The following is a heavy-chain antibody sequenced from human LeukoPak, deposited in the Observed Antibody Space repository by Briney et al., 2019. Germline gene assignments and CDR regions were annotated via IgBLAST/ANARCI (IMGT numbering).Heavy chain of an antibody. J-gene: IGHJ4*02. CDR1: GGSISSYY. CDR3: AGGFDSNPDY. V-gene: IGHV4-59*01. CDR2: IFYSGST. Sequence: SETLSLTCTVSGGSISSYYWSLIRQSPGKGLEWIGYIFYSGSTNYNPSLKSRVTISIDTSKNHFSLKLSSVTAADTAVYYCAGGFDSNPDYWGQGTLVTVSS. D-gene: IGHD3-16*01.